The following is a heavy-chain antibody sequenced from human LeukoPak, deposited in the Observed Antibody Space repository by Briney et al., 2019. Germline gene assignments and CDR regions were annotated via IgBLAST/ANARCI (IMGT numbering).Heavy chain of an antibody. CDR2: IYYSGST. CDR1: GGSVSSGSYY. Sequence: NASETLSLTCTVSGGSVSSGSYYWSWIRQPPGKGLEWIGYIYYSGSTNYNPSLKSRVTISVDTSKNQFSLKLSSVTAADTGVYYCARGYTVTSDPAFDYWGQGTLVTVSS. D-gene: IGHD4-17*01. CDR3: ARGYTVTSDPAFDY. V-gene: IGHV4-61*01. J-gene: IGHJ4*02.